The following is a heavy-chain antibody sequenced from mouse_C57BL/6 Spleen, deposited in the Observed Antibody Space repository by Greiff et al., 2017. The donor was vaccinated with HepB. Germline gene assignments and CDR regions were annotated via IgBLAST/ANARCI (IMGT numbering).Heavy chain of an antibody. CDR3: ARYDYDDPYYFDY. CDR1: GYTFTSYW. V-gene: IGHV1-64*01. Sequence: QVQLQQPGAELVKPGASVKLSCKASGYTFTSYWMHWVKQRPGQGLEWIGMIHPNSGSTNYNEKFKSKATLTVDKSSSTAYMQLSSLTSEDSAVYYCARYDYDDPYYFDYWGQGTTLTVSS. J-gene: IGHJ2*01. D-gene: IGHD2-4*01. CDR2: IHPNSGST.